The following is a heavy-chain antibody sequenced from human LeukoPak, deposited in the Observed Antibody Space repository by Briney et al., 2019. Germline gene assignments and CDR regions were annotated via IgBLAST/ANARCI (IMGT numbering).Heavy chain of an antibody. CDR1: GFTLSDYY. CDR2: ISSSGSTI. Sequence: NPGGSLRLSCAASGFTLSDYYMSWIRKAPGMGLKWVSYISSSGSTIHDADSAKGRFTISRDNAKNSLYLQMNRLRAEDTAVYYCARNRKYRSGWNGGTLGYYFYMDVWGKGTTVTVSS. V-gene: IGHV3-11*01. D-gene: IGHD6-19*01. CDR3: ARNRKYRSGWNGGTLGYYFYMDV. J-gene: IGHJ6*03.